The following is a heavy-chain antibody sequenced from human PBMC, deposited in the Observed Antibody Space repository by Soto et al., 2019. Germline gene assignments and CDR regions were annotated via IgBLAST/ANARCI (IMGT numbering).Heavy chain of an antibody. CDR2: LSGSGGDT. CDR1: GFTFSSFA. D-gene: IGHD2-8*01. CDR3: AKDGCPDGICYVRDHWFDP. Sequence: PGGSLRLSCVASGFTFSSFAMSWVRQAPGKGLEWVSTLSGSGGDTYYADSVNGRFTISRDKSKNTLYLQMDRLRVEDTAVYYCAKDGCPDGICYVRDHWFDPWGQGAQVTVSS. V-gene: IGHV3-23*01. J-gene: IGHJ5*02.